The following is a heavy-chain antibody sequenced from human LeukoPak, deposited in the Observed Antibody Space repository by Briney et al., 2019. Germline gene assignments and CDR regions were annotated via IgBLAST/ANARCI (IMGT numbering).Heavy chain of an antibody. CDR1: GFTFSDYY. Sequence: PGGSLRLSCAASGFTFSDYYMSWIRQAPGEGLERVSYISKSGTSTKYADSVKGRFSISRDNAKQSLYLQLNSLTAEDTAVYFWARVRSSGSPLDYWGQGTLVTVSS. CDR2: ISKSGTST. D-gene: IGHD3-10*01. V-gene: IGHV3-11*05. J-gene: IGHJ4*02. CDR3: ARVRSSGSPLDY.